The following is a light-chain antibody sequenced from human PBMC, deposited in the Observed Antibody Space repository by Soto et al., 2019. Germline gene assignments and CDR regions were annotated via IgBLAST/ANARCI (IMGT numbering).Light chain of an antibody. CDR1: QSIRNY. CDR2: DAS. J-gene: IGKJ5*01. V-gene: IGKV3-11*01. Sequence: EIVLTQSPATPSLSPGERATLSCRASQSIRNYLAWYQQKPGQAPRLLIYDASNRATGIPARFSGSGSGTDVTLTISSLEPEDFAVYYCHQRINWPPITFGQGTRLEIK. CDR3: HQRINWPPIT.